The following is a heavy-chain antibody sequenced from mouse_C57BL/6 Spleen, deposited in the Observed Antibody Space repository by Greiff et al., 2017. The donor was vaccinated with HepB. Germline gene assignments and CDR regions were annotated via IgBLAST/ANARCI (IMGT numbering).Heavy chain of an antibody. D-gene: IGHD2-4*01. CDR2: IYPGDGDT. J-gene: IGHJ3*01. CDR3: AREDYEYDGGFAY. V-gene: IGHV1-82*01. Sequence: VQLQQSGPELVKPGASVKISCKASGYAFSSSWMNWVKQRPGKGLEWIGRIYPGDGDTNYNGKFKGKATLTADKSSSTAYMQLSSLTSEDSAVYFCAREDYEYDGGFAYWGQGTLVTVSA. CDR1: GYAFSSSW.